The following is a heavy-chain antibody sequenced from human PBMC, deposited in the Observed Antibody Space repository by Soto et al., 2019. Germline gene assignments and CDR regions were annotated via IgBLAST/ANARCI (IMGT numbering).Heavy chain of an antibody. CDR2: IWYDGSNK. V-gene: IGHV3-33*01. J-gene: IGHJ5*02. CDR3: VRAWRPTQVFWFDP. D-gene: IGHD3-3*01. CDR1: GFTFSSYG. Sequence: QVQLVESGGGVVQPGRSLRLSCAASGFTFSSYGMHWVRQAPGKGLEWVAVIWYDGSNKYYADSVKGRFTISRDNSKNTLYLQMNSLRAEDTAVYYCVRAWRPTQVFWFDPWGQGTLVTVSS.